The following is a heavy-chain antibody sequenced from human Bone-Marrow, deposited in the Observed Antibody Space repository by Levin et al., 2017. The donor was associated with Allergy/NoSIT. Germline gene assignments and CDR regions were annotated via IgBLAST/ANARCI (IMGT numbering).Heavy chain of an antibody. CDR3: VRHQEGDLGFYYFGMHV. J-gene: IGHJ6*02. Sequence: GESLKISCKGYGYSFTNYWIGWVRQMPGKGLEWMGVIFPDDSDSRYSPSFQGQVTISVDKSISTAYLQWSSLKASDTATYYCVRHQEGDLGFYYFGMHVWGQGTTVTVSS. V-gene: IGHV5-51*01. CDR2: IFPDDSDS. CDR1: GYSFTNYW. D-gene: IGHD2-15*01.